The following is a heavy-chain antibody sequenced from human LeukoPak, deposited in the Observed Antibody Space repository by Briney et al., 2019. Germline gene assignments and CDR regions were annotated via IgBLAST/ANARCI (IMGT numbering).Heavy chain of an antibody. V-gene: IGHV3-21*01. D-gene: IGHD4-23*01. Sequence: GGSLRLSCAASGFTFSSYSMNWVRQAPGKGLEWVSSISSSSSYIYYADSVKGRFTISRDNARNSMYLQMNSLRAEDTAVYYCARCGGGNPRWFDPWGQGTLVTVSS. CDR2: ISSSSSYI. J-gene: IGHJ5*02. CDR1: GFTFSSYS. CDR3: ARCGGGNPRWFDP.